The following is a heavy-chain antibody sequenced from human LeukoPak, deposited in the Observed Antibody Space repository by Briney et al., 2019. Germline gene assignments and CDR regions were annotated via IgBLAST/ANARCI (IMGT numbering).Heavy chain of an antibody. V-gene: IGHV1-69*13. CDR1: GGTFSSYA. CDR2: IIPIFGTA. Sequence: VKVSCKASGGTFSSYAISWVRQAPGQGLEWMGMIIPIFGTANYAQKFQGRVTITTDESTSTAYMELSSLRSEDTAVYYCARDRYSSSYYFDYWGQGTLVTVSS. J-gene: IGHJ4*02. D-gene: IGHD6-6*01. CDR3: ARDRYSSSYYFDY.